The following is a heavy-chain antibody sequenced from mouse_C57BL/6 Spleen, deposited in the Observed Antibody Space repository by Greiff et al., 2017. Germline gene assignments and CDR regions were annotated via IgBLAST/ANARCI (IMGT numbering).Heavy chain of an antibody. CDR2: IYPGSGST. V-gene: IGHV1-55*01. Sequence: VKVVESGAELVKPGASVKMSCKASGYTFTSYWITWVKQRPGQGLEWIGDIYPGSGSTNYNEKFKSKATLTVDTSSSTAYMQLSSLTCEDSAVYYCARDYAMDYWGQGTSVTVSS. CDR3: ARDYAMDY. J-gene: IGHJ4*01. CDR1: GYTFTSYW.